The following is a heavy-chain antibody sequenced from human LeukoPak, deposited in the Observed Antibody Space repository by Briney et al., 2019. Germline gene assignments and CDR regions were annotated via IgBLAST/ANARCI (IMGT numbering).Heavy chain of an antibody. V-gene: IGHV3-30*18. CDR2: ISYDGGNK. D-gene: IGHD1-26*01. CDR1: GFTFSSYG. J-gene: IGHJ3*02. Sequence: GRSLRLSCAASGFTFSSYGMHWVRQAPGKGLEWVAVISYDGGNKYYADSVKGRFTISRDNSKNTLYLQMNSLRAEDTAVYYCAKDGRATGAFDIWGQGTMVTVSS. CDR3: AKDGRATGAFDI.